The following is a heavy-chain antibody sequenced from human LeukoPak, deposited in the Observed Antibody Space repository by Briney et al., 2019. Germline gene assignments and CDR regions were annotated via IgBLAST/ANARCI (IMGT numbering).Heavy chain of an antibody. CDR3: AKDLYSSGWYPKSLDYYGMDV. CDR2: ISWNSGSI. V-gene: IGHV3-9*01. CDR1: GFTFDDYA. J-gene: IGHJ6*02. Sequence: PGGSLRLSCAASGFTFDDYAMRWVRQAPGKGLEWVSGISWNSGSIGYADSVKGRFTISRDNAKNSLYLQMNSLRAEDTALYYCAKDLYSSGWYPKSLDYYGMDVWGQGTTVTVSS. D-gene: IGHD6-19*01.